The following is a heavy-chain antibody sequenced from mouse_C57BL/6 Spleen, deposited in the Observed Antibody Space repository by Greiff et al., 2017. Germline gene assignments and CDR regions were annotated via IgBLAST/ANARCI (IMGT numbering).Heavy chain of an antibody. CDR3: ARSPRYYYGSSYGGFDY. V-gene: IGHV3-8*01. Sequence: EVQLQQSGPGLAKPSQTLSLTCSVTGYSITSDYWNWIRKFPGNKLEYMGYISYSGSTYYNPSLKSRISITRDTSKNQYYLQLNSVTTEDTATYYCARSPRYYYGSSYGGFDYWGQGTTLTVSS. D-gene: IGHD1-1*01. CDR2: ISYSGST. J-gene: IGHJ2*01. CDR1: GYSITSDY.